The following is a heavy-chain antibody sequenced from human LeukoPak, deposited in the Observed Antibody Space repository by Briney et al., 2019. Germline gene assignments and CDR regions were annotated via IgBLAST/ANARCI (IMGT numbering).Heavy chain of an antibody. D-gene: IGHD3-10*01. CDR2: ISSGGTDE. CDR3: ARDSTYYYDSGSSGPHYFDN. CDR1: GITLSSYA. J-gene: IGHJ4*02. Sequence: SGRSLRLSCAASGITLSSYAMPWVRQAPGKGLEWVSLISSGGTDEYYADSVKGRFTISRDNSKNTLYLQLNSLRGEDTAVYYCARDSTYYYDSGSSGPHYFDNWGQGTLVTVSS. V-gene: IGHV3-30*01.